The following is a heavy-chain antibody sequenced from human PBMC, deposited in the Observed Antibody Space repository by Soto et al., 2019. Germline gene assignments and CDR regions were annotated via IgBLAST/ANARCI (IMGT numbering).Heavy chain of an antibody. CDR1: GGTFSSYA. D-gene: IGHD2-2*01. Sequence: SVKVSCKAPGGTFSSYAISLVRQAPGQGLEWMGGIIPIFGTANYAQKFQGRVTITADESTSTGYMELSSLRSEDTAVYYCARSQGGSTSLDIYYYYYYGMGVWGQGTTVTVSS. J-gene: IGHJ6*02. CDR3: ARSQGGSTSLDIYYYYYYGMGV. CDR2: IIPIFGTA. V-gene: IGHV1-69*13.